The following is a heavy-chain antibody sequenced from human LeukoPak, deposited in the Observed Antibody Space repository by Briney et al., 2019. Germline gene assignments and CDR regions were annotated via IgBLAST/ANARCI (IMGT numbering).Heavy chain of an antibody. D-gene: IGHD3-9*01. CDR2: IYYSGST. V-gene: IGHV4-31*03. Sequence: SQTLSLTCTVSGGSIGSGGYYWSWIRQHPGKGLEWIGYIYYSGSTYYNPSLKSRVTISVDTSKNQFSLKLSSVTAADTAVYYCARGFDEYNWFDPWGQGTLVTVSS. CDR1: GGSIGSGGYY. CDR3: ARGFDEYNWFDP. J-gene: IGHJ5*02.